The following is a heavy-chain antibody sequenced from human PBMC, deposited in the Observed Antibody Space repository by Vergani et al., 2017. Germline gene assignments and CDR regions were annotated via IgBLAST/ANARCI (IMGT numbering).Heavy chain of an antibody. CDR3: TTGVPQPDIVVVVAATPTAFDI. V-gene: IGHV3-15*01. CDR2: IKSKTDGGTT. D-gene: IGHD2-15*01. Sequence: EVQLVESGGGLVKPGGSLRLSCAASGFTFSNAWMSWVRQAPGKGLEWVGRIKSKTDGGTTDYAAPVKGRFTISRDDSKNTLYLQMNSLKTEDTAVYYCTTGVPQPDIVVVVAATPTAFDIWGQGTMVTVSS. CDR1: GFTFSNAW. J-gene: IGHJ3*02.